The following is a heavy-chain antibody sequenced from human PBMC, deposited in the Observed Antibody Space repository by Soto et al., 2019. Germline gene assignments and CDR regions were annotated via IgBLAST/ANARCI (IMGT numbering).Heavy chain of an antibody. D-gene: IGHD3-22*01. J-gene: IGHJ4*02. CDR1: GYTFTSYG. V-gene: IGHV1-18*04. Sequence: ASVKVSCKASGYTFTSYGISWVRQAPGQGLEWMGWISAYNGNTNYAQKLQGRVTMTTDTSTSTAYMELRSLRSDDTAVYYCAREGYYYDSSGYRPVYYFAYWGQGTLVTVSS. CDR2: ISAYNGNT. CDR3: AREGYYYDSSGYRPVYYFAY.